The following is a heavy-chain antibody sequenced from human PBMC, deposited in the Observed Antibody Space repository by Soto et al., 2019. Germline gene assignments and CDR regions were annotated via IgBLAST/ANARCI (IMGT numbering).Heavy chain of an antibody. V-gene: IGHV3-23*01. Sequence: EVQLLESGGGLVQPGGSLRLSCAASGFTFSSYAMSWVRQAPGKGREWVSAISGSGGSTYYADSVKGRFTISRDNSKNTLYLQMNSLRAENTAVYYCAGESRGYVLTDYLGQGTLVTVSS. J-gene: IGHJ4*02. CDR1: GFTFSSYA. CDR3: AGESRGYVLTDY. D-gene: IGHD2-8*01. CDR2: ISGSGGST.